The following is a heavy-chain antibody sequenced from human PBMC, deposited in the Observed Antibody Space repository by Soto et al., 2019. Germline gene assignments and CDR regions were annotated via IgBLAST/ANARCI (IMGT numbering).Heavy chain of an antibody. CDR3: AGEPQWLAPYYDYGMDV. Sequence: SVKVSCKASGFTFTSSAVQWVRQARGQRLEWIGWIVVGSGNTNYAQKFQERVTMTRDMSTSTAYMELRSLRSEDTAVYYCAGEPQWLAPYYDYGMDVWGQGTTVTVSS. CDR2: IVVGSGNT. D-gene: IGHD6-19*01. V-gene: IGHV1-58*01. J-gene: IGHJ6*02. CDR1: GFTFTSSA.